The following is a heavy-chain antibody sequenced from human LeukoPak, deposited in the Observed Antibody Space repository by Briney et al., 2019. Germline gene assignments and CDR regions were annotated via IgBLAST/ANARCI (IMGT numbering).Heavy chain of an antibody. CDR1: GFTFSSYG. D-gene: IGHD6-19*01. CDR3: AKDRIAVAGTEGYFDY. CDR2: ISYDGSNK. Sequence: GGSLRLSCAASGFTFSSYGMHRVRQAPGKGLEWVAVISYDGSNKYYADSVKGRFTISRDNSKNTLYLQMNSLRAEDTAVYYCAKDRIAVAGTEGYFDYWGQGTLVTVSS. V-gene: IGHV3-30*18. J-gene: IGHJ4*02.